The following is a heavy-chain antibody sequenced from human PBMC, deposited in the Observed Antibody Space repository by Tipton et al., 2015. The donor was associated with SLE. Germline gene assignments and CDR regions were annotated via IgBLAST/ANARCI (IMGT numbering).Heavy chain of an antibody. D-gene: IGHD5-12*01. Sequence: SLRLSCTVSGFTFTNAWMSWFRQAPGKGLEWVGRIKSKADGGTTDYVAPVKGRFTMSRDDSKNTLYLQMNSLKTEDTAVYYCIPRGYSGYWGQGTLVTVSS. CDR2: IKSKADGGTT. CDR3: IPRGYSGY. V-gene: IGHV3-15*01. J-gene: IGHJ4*02. CDR1: GFTFTNAW.